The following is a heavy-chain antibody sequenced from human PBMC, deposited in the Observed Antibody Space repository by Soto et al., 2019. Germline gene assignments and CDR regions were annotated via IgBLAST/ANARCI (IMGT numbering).Heavy chain of an antibody. CDR3: ARAAGTSSGLLVFDY. D-gene: IGHD6-19*01. Sequence: QVQLVESGGGVVQPGRSLRLSCAASGFTFSSYAMDWVRQAPGKGLEWVAVISYDGSNKYYADSVKGRFTISRDNSKNKLYLQMNSLRAEDTAVYYCARAAGTSSGLLVFDYWGQGTLVTVSS. CDR1: GFTFSSYA. CDR2: ISYDGSNK. V-gene: IGHV3-30-3*01. J-gene: IGHJ4*02.